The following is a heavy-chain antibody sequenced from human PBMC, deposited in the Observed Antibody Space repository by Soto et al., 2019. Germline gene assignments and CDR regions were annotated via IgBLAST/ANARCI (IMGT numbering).Heavy chain of an antibody. CDR3: ARKKRFGEYYFDY. Sequence: SETLSLTCAVYGGSFSGYYWSWIRQPRGKGLEWIGEINHSGSTNYNPSLKSRVTISVDTSKNQFSLKLSSVTAADTAVYYCARKKRFGEYYFDYWGQGTLVTVSS. D-gene: IGHD3-10*01. V-gene: IGHV4-34*01. CDR2: INHSGST. J-gene: IGHJ4*02. CDR1: GGSFSGYY.